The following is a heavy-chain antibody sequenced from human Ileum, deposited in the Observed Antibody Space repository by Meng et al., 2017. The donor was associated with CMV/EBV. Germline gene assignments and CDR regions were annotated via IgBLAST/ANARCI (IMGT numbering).Heavy chain of an antibody. D-gene: IGHD3-22*01. Sequence: QVQLVQSGAEVKKPGASVKVSCKASGYSFTTYAIHWVRQAPGQSLEWMGWINVGNANTKYSQKFQGRVTFSRDTSASTAYMELSSLRSEDAAVYYCAIDPGSYYYKFWGQGTLGHRLL. CDR3: AIDPGSYYYKF. J-gene: IGHJ4*02. CDR2: INVGNANT. CDR1: GYSFTTYA. V-gene: IGHV1-3*01.